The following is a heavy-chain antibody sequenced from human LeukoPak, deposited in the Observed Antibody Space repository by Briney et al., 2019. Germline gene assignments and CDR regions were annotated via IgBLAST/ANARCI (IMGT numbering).Heavy chain of an antibody. CDR1: GVSLSSSSYY. CDR3: ARHKATLDY. V-gene: IGHV4-39*01. CDR2: TYYSGST. J-gene: IGHJ4*02. Sequence: KPSENPAPTCTVSGVSLSSSSYYWGGVRQPPGRGLEWIGNTYYSGSTFYNPSLESRVTISVDTSKNQFSLKLSSVTAADTAVYYCARHKATLDYWGQGSLVTVSS.